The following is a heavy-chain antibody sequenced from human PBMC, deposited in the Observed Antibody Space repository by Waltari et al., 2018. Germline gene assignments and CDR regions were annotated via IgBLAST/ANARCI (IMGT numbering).Heavy chain of an antibody. CDR1: GFTFSSNW. Sequence: EVQLVESGGGLVQPGGSLRLSCAASGFTFSSNWMRWVSKAPGKGLEWVANIKQDGSEKYYVDSVKCRFTISRDNAKNSLYLQMNSLRAEDTAVYYCARGQRGYIYGYDYWGQGTLVTVSS. CDR3: ARGQRGYIYGYDY. V-gene: IGHV3-7*01. J-gene: IGHJ4*02. D-gene: IGHD5-18*01. CDR2: IKQDGSEK.